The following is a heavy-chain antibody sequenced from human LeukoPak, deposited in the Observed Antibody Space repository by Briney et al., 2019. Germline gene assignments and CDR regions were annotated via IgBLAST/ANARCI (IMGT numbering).Heavy chain of an antibody. Sequence: GGSLRLSCAASGFTFSDYYMSWIRQAPGKGLEWVSYISSSGSTIYYADSVKGRFTISRDNAKNALYLQMNSLRAEDTAVYYCAREVVVVPAAMNYYYYYGMDVWGQGTTVTVSS. J-gene: IGHJ6*02. D-gene: IGHD2-2*01. CDR3: AREVVVVPAAMNYYYYYGMDV. CDR1: GFTFSDYY. V-gene: IGHV3-11*01. CDR2: ISSSGSTI.